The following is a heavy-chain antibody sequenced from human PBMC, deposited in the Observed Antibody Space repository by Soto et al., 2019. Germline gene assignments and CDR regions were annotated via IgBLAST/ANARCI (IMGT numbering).Heavy chain of an antibody. CDR1: GFTFSDYY. V-gene: IGHV3-11*06. Sequence: GSLRLSCEGSGFTFSDYYISWIRQAPGKGLEWISYSSNSGTFSRYADSVKGRFAISRDNTKNLLYLQMNSLRAEDTAVYYCARSGDNYNRLDYWGQGTPVTVSS. D-gene: IGHD1-1*01. CDR3: ARSGDNYNRLDY. J-gene: IGHJ4*02. CDR2: SSNSGTFS.